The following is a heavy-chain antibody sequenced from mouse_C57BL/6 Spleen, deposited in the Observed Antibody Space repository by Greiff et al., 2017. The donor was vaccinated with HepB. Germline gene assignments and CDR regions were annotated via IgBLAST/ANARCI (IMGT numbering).Heavy chain of an antibody. J-gene: IGHJ1*03. D-gene: IGHD1-1*01. CDR3: ARPPSYYYGSSTNWYFDV. CDR1: GYSITSGYY. V-gene: IGHV3-6*01. Sequence: EVKLEESGPGLVKPSQSLSLTCSVTGYSITSGYYWNWIRQFPGNKLEWMGYISYDGSNNYNPSLKNRISITRDTSKNQFFLKLNSVTTEDTATYYCARPPSYYYGSSTNWYFDVWGTGTTVTVSS. CDR2: ISYDGSN.